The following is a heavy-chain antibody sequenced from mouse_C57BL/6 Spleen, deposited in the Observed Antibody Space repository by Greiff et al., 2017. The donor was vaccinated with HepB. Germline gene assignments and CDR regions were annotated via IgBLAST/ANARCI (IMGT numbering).Heavy chain of an antibody. Sequence: VKLMESGAELVRPGTSLKVSCKASGYAFTNYLIEWVKQRPGQGLEWIGVINPGSGGTNYNEKFKGKATLTADKSSSTAYMQLSSLTSEDSAVYFCARSGTRDYYGSSPYFDYWGQGTTLTVSS. V-gene: IGHV1-54*01. CDR3: ARSGTRDYYGSSPYFDY. CDR1: GYAFTNYL. D-gene: IGHD1-1*01. CDR2: INPGSGGT. J-gene: IGHJ2*01.